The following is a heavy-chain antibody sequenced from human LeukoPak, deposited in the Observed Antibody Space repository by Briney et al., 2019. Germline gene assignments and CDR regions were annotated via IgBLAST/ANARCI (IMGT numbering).Heavy chain of an antibody. V-gene: IGHV3-21*04. CDR3: AKGVFGSITSSTVNY. J-gene: IGHJ4*02. CDR2: ISSSSSYI. Sequence: GGSLRLSCAASGFTFSSYSMNWVRQAPGKGLEWVSSISSSSSYIYYADSVKGRFTISRDNAKNSLYLQMNSLRAEDTAVYYCAKGVFGSITSSTVNYWGQGTLVTVSS. CDR1: GFTFSSYS. D-gene: IGHD1-20*01.